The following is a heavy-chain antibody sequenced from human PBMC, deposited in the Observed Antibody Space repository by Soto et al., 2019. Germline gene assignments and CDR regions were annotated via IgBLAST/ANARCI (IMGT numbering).Heavy chain of an antibody. Sequence: SETLSLTCTVSGGSVSSRSYFWGWIRQPPGKGLEWIGTIYYNGSTYYNPSLKSRVTLSVDTPKSQFSLRLTSVTAADTAVYYCARLGAYYQSLDPWGPGTLVTVSS. D-gene: IGHD3-22*01. CDR2: IYYNGST. V-gene: IGHV4-39*01. CDR3: ARLGAYYQSLDP. CDR1: GGSVSSRSYF. J-gene: IGHJ5*02.